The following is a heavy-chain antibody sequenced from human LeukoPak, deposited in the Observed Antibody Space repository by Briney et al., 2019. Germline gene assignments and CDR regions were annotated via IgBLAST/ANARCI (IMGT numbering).Heavy chain of an antibody. J-gene: IGHJ4*02. V-gene: IGHV3-21*01. CDR3: ARDHESGGSCSDY. CDR2: ISSSSSYI. D-gene: IGHD2-15*01. Sequence: PGGSLRLSCAASGFTFSSYSMNWVRQAPGKGLEWVSSISSSSSYIYYADSVKGRFTISRDNAKNSLYLQMNSLRAEDTAVYYCARDHESGGSCSDYWGQGTLVTVSS. CDR1: GFTFSSYS.